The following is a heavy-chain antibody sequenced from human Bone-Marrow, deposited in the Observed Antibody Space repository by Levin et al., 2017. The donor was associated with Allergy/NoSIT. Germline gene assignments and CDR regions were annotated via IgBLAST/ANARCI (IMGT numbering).Heavy chain of an antibody. CDR2: INAGNGNT. CDR3: AYGGWKNFDY. V-gene: IGHV1-3*01. Sequence: GESLKISCKASGYTFTSYAMHWVRQAPGQRLEWMGWINAGNGNTKYSQKFQGRVTITRDTSASTAYMELSSLRSEDTAVYYCAYGGWKNFDYWGQGTLVTVSS. D-gene: IGHD4-23*01. CDR1: GYTFTSYA. J-gene: IGHJ4*02.